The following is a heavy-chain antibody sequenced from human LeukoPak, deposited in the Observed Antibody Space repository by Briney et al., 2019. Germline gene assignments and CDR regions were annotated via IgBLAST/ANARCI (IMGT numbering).Heavy chain of an antibody. CDR3: TSLNSGYGGWFDH. D-gene: IGHD5-12*01. J-gene: IGHJ5*02. V-gene: IGHV4-59*01. CDR2: IYYFGST. CDR1: GGSISRYY. Sequence: SQTLSLTCTVSGGSISRYYWSWIRQPPGKGLEWIGYIYYFGSTNYNPSLKSRVTISVDTSKNQFSLKLSSVTAADTAVYYCTSLNSGYGGWFDHWGQGTLVTVSS.